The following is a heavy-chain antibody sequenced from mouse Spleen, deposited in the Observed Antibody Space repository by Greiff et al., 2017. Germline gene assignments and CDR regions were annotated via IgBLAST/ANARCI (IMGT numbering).Heavy chain of an antibody. CDR3: ARGAYYGYLFDY. CDR2: ISSGSSTI. V-gene: IGHV5-17*02. D-gene: IGHD1-2*01. CDR1: GFTFSSFG. Sequence: EVQGVESGGGLVQPGGSRKLSCAASGFTFSSFGMHWVRQAPEKGLEWVAYISSGSSTIYYADTVKGRFTISRDNPKNTLFLQMTSLRSEDTAMYYCARGAYYGYLFDYWGQGTTLTVSS. J-gene: IGHJ2*01.